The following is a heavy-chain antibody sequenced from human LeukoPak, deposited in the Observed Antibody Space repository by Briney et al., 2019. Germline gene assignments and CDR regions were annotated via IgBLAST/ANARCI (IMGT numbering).Heavy chain of an antibody. V-gene: IGHV3-21*01. D-gene: IGHD6-13*01. Sequence: GGSLRLSCAASGFTFSSSSMNWVRQAPGKGLEWVSSISSVSSFIYNADSVKGRFTISRDNAKNSLYLQMNSLRAEDTAVYYCARDQDRIAGNWFDPWGQGTLVTVSS. CDR3: ARDQDRIAGNWFDP. J-gene: IGHJ5*02. CDR1: GFTFSSSS. CDR2: ISSVSSFI.